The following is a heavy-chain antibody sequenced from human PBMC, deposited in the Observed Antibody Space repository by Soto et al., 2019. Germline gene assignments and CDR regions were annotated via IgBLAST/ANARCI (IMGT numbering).Heavy chain of an antibody. CDR1: GGSISTYW. CDR3: ARSRGSTRSFDY. D-gene: IGHD2-15*01. CDR2: IYYSGST. Sequence: SETLSLTCTVSGGSISTYWWSWIRQPPRKGLEWIGYIYYSGSTNYNPSLKSRVTISVDTSNNQFSLKLTSVTAADTAVYYCARSRGSTRSFDYWGQGTLVTVSS. V-gene: IGHV4-59*01. J-gene: IGHJ4*02.